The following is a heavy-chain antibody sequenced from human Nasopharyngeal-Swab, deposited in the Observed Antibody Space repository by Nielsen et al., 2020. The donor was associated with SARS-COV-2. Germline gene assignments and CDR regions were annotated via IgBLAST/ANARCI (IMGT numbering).Heavy chain of an antibody. CDR1: GFSFSTYT. D-gene: IGHD1-1*01. CDR2: ISSDSGAK. Sequence: GGSLRLSCAASGFSFSTYTMNWVRQAPGKGLEWLSSISSDSGAKYHADSVKGRFTISRDNAKNSLYLQMNSLRVEDTAVYYCVRDGYTTGRNDAFDIWGQGTMVTVSS. V-gene: IGHV3-21*01. J-gene: IGHJ3*02. CDR3: VRDGYTTGRNDAFDI.